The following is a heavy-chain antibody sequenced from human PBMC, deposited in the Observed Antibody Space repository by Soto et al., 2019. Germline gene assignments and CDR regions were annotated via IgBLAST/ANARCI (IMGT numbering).Heavy chain of an antibody. CDR2: IKQDGSDK. V-gene: IGHV3-7*01. CDR1: GFTFSSYW. Sequence: GGSLRLSCAASGFTFSSYWMSWVRQAPGRGLEWVASIKQDGSDKYYVDSVKGRFTISRDNAKNSLYLQMNSLRAEDTAVYYCARFPSSSLDYWGQGTLVTVSS. J-gene: IGHJ4*02. D-gene: IGHD6-6*01. CDR3: ARFPSSSLDY.